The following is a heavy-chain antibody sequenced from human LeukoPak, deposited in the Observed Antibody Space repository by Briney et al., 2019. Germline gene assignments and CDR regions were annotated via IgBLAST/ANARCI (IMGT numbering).Heavy chain of an antibody. J-gene: IGHJ4*02. CDR3: AKDGGVPFDY. CDR2: ISNDGSNK. V-gene: IGHV3-30-3*01. Sequence: PGGSLRLSCAASGFTFSSYAMHWVRQAPGKGLEWVAVISNDGSNKYYADSVKGRFTISRDNSKNTLYLQMNSLRAEDTAVYYCAKDGGVPFDYWGQGTLVTVSS. CDR1: GFTFSSYA. D-gene: IGHD3-16*01.